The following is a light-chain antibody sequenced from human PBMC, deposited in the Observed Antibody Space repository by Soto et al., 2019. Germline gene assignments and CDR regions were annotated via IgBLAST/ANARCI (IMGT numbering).Light chain of an antibody. CDR2: DVT. J-gene: IGLJ2*01. V-gene: IGLV2-14*01. Sequence: QSALTQPASVSGSPGQSITISCTGTSSDNGDYDYVSWYQHLPGKAPKLLIFDVTHRPSGVSDRFSGSKSGNTASLTISGVRPEDEADYYCCSYTDIALDVVFGGGTKVTVL. CDR1: SSDNGDYDY. CDR3: CSYTDIALDVV.